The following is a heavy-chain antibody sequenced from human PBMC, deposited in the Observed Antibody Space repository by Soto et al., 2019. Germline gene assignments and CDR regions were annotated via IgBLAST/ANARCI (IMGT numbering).Heavy chain of an antibody. V-gene: IGHV4-59*01. J-gene: IGHJ4*02. CDR3: ARSTYYYDSSGYPDY. D-gene: IGHD3-22*01. CDR2: IYYSGST. Sequence: SETLSLTCTVSGGSISSYYWSWIRQPPGKGLEWIGYIYYSGSTNYNPSLKSRVTISVDTSKNQFSLKLSSVTAADTAVYYCARSTYYYDSSGYPDYWGQGTLVTVSS. CDR1: GGSISSYY.